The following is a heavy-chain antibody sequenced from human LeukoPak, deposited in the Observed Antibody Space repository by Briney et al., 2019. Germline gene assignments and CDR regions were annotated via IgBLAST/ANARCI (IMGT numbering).Heavy chain of an antibody. J-gene: IGHJ3*02. CDR3: ARALTTMIVVVSWEVDI. V-gene: IGHV3-11*01. Sequence: GGSLRLSCAASGFTFSDYYMSWIRQAPGKGLEWVSYISSSGSTIYYADSVKGRFTISRDNAKNSLYLQMNSLRAEDTAVYYCARALTTMIVVVSWEVDIWGQGTMVTVSS. CDR1: GFTFSDYY. CDR2: ISSSGSTI. D-gene: IGHD3-22*01.